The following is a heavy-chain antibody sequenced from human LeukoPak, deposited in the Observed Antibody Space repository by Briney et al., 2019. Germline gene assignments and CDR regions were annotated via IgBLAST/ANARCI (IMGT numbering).Heavy chain of an antibody. D-gene: IGHD5-18*01. V-gene: IGHV1-69*13. Sequence: SVKVSCKASGGTFNSYAVSWVRQAPGQGLEWMGGIIPMFGTSTSAQKFQGRVTITADESTSTAYMELSSLSSEDTALYYCARGSAKYYHYGTDVWGQGTTITVSS. J-gene: IGHJ6*02. CDR3: ARGSAKYYHYGTDV. CDR1: GGTFNSYA. CDR2: IIPMFGTS.